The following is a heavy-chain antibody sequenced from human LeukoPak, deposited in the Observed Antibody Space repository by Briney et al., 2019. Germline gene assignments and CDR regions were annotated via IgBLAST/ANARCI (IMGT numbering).Heavy chain of an antibody. Sequence: GGSLSLSCAASGFTFSSYWMSWVRQAPGKGLEWVANIKQDGSEKYYVDSVKGRFTISRDNAKNSLYLQMNSLRAEDTAVYYCARDQRYCSSSSCPWEPFDDWGQGTLVTVSS. V-gene: IGHV3-7*05. CDR3: ARDQRYCSSSSCPWEPFDD. J-gene: IGHJ4*02. D-gene: IGHD2-2*01. CDR1: GFTFSSYW. CDR2: IKQDGSEK.